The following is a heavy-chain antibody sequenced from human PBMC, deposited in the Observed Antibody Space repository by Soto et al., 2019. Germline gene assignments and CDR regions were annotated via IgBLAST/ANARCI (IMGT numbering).Heavy chain of an antibody. D-gene: IGHD3-3*01. V-gene: IGHV4-31*03. CDR1: GGSISSGGYY. Sequence: QVQLQESGPGLVKPSQTLFLTCTVSGGSISSGGYYWSWIRQHPGKGLEWIGYIYYSGSTYYNPSLQSRVTISVDTSKSQFSLKLSSVTAADTAVYYCARSGVKGVRFLEWLSTNWFDPWGQGTLVTVSS. CDR3: ARSGVKGVRFLEWLSTNWFDP. J-gene: IGHJ5*02. CDR2: IYYSGST.